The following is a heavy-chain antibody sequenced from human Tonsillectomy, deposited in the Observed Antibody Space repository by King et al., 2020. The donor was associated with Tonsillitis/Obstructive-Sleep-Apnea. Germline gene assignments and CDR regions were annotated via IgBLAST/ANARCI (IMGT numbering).Heavy chain of an antibody. CDR2: IYWDDYK. CDR1: GFSLSTSGVG. D-gene: IGHD3-16*01. Sequence: ITLKESGPTLVEPTQTLTLTCTFSGFSLSTSGVGVGWIRQPPGKSLEWLALIYWDDYKRYSPSLKSRLTITRDTSKNQVVLTMTNMDPVDTATYYCAHRALGDSFDIWGQGTMVTVSS. V-gene: IGHV2-5*02. CDR3: AHRALGDSFDI. J-gene: IGHJ3*02.